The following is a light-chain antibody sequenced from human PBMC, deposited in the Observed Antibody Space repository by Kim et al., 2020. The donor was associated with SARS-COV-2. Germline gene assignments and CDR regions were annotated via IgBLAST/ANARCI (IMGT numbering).Light chain of an antibody. CDR1: QDIGNS. Sequence: ASVGDRVTSTCRASQDIGNSLGWYQQKPGTVPTLLIYGASTLQCGVPSRFSGSGSGTEFTLTIGSVQTEDVATYYCLQYNTDPWTFGPGTRVEIK. CDR3: LQYNTDPWT. V-gene: IGKV1-27*01. J-gene: IGKJ5*01. CDR2: GAS.